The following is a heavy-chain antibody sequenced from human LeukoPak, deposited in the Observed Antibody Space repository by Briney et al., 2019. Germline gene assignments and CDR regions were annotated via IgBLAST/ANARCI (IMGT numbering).Heavy chain of an antibody. CDR1: GFTFDDHG. CDR3: ARLPADSGSINIWFDP. Sequence: GGSLRLSCAASGFTFDDHGMSWVRQAPGKGLEWVAGISASGSLTYYPDSPDGRFTVSRDNAKKSLFLHMTGLRPEDTAVYYCARLPADSGSINIWFDPWGQGTLVTVSS. D-gene: IGHD3-10*01. J-gene: IGHJ5*02. CDR2: ISASGSLT. V-gene: IGHV3-48*03.